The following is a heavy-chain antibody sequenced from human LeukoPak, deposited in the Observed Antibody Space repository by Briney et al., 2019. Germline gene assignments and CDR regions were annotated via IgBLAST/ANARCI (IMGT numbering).Heavy chain of an antibody. CDR2: IYPGDSDT. CDR1: GYSFTSYW. V-gene: IGHV5-51*01. CDR3: ARGGAIAVAGFDY. J-gene: IGHJ4*02. D-gene: IGHD6-19*01. Sequence: GESLKITYKGSGYSFTSYWIGWVRQMPGKGLEWMGIIYPGDSDTRYSPSFQGQVTISADKSISTAYLQWSSLKASDTAMYYCARGGAIAVAGFDYWGQGTLVTVSS.